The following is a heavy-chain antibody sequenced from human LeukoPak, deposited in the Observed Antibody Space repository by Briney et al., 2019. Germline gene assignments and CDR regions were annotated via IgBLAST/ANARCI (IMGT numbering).Heavy chain of an antibody. CDR1: GGSISSYY. CDR2: IYYSGGT. Sequence: SETLSLTCTVSGGSISSYYWSWIRQPPGKGLEWIGYIYYSGGTNYNPSLKSRVTISVDTSKNQFSLKLSSVTAADTAVYYCARDCSSGCIDYWGQGTLVTVST. D-gene: IGHD6-19*01. CDR3: ARDCSSGCIDY. J-gene: IGHJ4*02. V-gene: IGHV4-59*01.